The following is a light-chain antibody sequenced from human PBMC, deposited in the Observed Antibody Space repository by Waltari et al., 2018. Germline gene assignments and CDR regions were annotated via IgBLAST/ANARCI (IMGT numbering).Light chain of an antibody. V-gene: IGLV3-1*01. CDR1: MLRIKE. CDR3: QAWEA. Sequence: SYELTQPPSVSVSPGQTASITCSGEMLRIKEASWYQQKPGQSPVVVIYEDMNRPSGIPERFSGSRSGNTVTLTISGTQAVDEADYYCQAWEAFGGGTKLTVL. CDR2: EDM. J-gene: IGLJ3*02.